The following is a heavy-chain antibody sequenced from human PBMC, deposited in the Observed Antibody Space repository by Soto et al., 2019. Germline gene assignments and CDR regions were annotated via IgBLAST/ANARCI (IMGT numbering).Heavy chain of an antibody. CDR3: ARRRTKRHNWFDP. V-gene: IGHV4-59*01. J-gene: IGHJ5*02. CDR1: GASFTRYY. Sequence: SETLSLTCTVSGASFTRYYGSWIRWPAGKGLEWSGYIDYGEKTNYNPSLKNRVTISRDTSKNQVFLRLTSVTAADTAMYYCARRRTKRHNWFDPWGQGTLVTSPQ. D-gene: IGHD1-1*01. CDR2: IDYGEKT.